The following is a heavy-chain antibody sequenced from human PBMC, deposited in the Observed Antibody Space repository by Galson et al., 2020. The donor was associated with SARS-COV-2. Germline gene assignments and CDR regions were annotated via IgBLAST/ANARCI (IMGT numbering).Heavy chain of an antibody. CDR2: LYYGGNT. V-gene: IGHV4-39*01. D-gene: IGHD1-26*01. CDR1: GASINSVSYS. Sequence: ETSETLSLTCAVSGASINSVSYSWGWIRQSPGKGLEWLGSLYYGGNTNYNPSFKSRVLMSMDSSQNQFSLKLSSVTAADTAVYYCAKHYTTLPADTWGQGSLVSVSS. J-gene: IGHJ5*02. CDR3: AKHYTTLPADT.